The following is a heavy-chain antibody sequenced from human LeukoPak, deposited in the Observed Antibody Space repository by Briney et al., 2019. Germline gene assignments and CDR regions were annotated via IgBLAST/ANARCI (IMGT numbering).Heavy chain of an antibody. D-gene: IGHD3-22*01. CDR1: GFTFSSYA. J-gene: IGHJ3*02. V-gene: IGHV3-23*01. CDR2: ISGSGGST. Sequence: GSLRLSCAASGFTFSSYAMSWVRQAPGKGLEWVSAISGSGGSTYYADSVKGRFTISRDNSKNTLYLQMNSLRAEDTAVYYCAKDTYYDSSGYDDAFDIWGQGTMVTVSS. CDR3: AKDTYYDSSGYDDAFDI.